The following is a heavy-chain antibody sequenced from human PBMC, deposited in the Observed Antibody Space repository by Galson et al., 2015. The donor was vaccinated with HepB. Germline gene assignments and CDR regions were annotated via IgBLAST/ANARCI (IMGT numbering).Heavy chain of an antibody. CDR2: INHSGST. Sequence: SETLSLTCAVYGGSFSGYSWSWIRQPPGKGLEWIGEINHSGSTNYSPSLKSRVTISVDTSKNQFSLKLSSVTAADTAVYYCARGRYYDSSGYYNNWFDPWGQGTLVTVSS. V-gene: IGHV4-34*01. CDR3: ARGRYYDSSGYYNNWFDP. D-gene: IGHD3-22*01. J-gene: IGHJ5*02. CDR1: GGSFSGYS.